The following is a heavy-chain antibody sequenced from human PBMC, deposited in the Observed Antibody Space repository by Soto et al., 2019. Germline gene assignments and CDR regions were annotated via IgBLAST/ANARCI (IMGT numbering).Heavy chain of an antibody. V-gene: IGHV3-23*01. CDR1: GFTFTNYA. J-gene: IGHJ4*02. CDR2: ISAAGVSA. D-gene: IGHD5-18*01. Sequence: GGSLRLSCATSGFTFTNYAMTWVRQAPGGGMEWVSSISAAGVSAYYTDSLKGRFTISRDNSGNTVYLQLNNLRTEDTAFYFCARVFRGHSGYVDFWGQGTLVTVSS. CDR3: ARVFRGHSGYVDF.